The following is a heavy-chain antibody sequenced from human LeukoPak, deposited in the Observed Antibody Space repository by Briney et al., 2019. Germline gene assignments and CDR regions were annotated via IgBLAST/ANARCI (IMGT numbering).Heavy chain of an antibody. Sequence: GGSLRLSCAASGLTFSRYAMHWVRQAPGKGLEWLAVLSYDGGIKYYADSVKGRFTISRDNSRNTLYLRMNSLRAEDTAVYYCARDSSGYYYAGYFQHWGQGTLVTVSS. D-gene: IGHD3-22*01. J-gene: IGHJ1*01. CDR3: ARDSSGYYYAGYFQH. CDR2: LSYDGGIK. CDR1: GLTFSRYA. V-gene: IGHV3-30-3*01.